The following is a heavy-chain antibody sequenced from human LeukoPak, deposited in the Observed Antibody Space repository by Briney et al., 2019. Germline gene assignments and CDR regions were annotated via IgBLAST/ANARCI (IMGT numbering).Heavy chain of an antibody. CDR3: ARQKGYISGWYEGFDY. Sequence: SETLSLTCTVSGGSINSDYWSWIRQPPGKGLEWIGNIYYSGSTNYNPSLKSRVTISVDTSKNGFSLKVTSLTAADTAVYYCARQKGYISGWYEGFDYWGQGTLVTVSS. D-gene: IGHD6-19*01. CDR2: IYYSGST. CDR1: GGSINSDY. J-gene: IGHJ4*02. V-gene: IGHV4-59*08.